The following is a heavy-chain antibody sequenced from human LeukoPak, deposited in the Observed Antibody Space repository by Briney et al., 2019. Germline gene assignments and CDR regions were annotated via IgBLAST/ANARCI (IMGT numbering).Heavy chain of an antibody. CDR3: ARAFMYYYDSSGSSFDY. CDR1: GFTFSSYW. V-gene: IGHV3-74*01. CDR2: INTDGSST. D-gene: IGHD3-22*01. Sequence: GGSLRLSCAASGFTFSSYWMHWVRQAPGKGLVWVSRINTDGSSTSYADSVKGRFTISRDNAKNTLYLQMNSLRAEDTAVYYCARAFMYYYDSSGSSFDYWGQGTLVTVSS. J-gene: IGHJ4*02.